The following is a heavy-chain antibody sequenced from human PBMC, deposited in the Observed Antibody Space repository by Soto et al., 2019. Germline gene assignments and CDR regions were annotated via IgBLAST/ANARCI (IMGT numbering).Heavy chain of an antibody. CDR3: VATTMAYYYGILTGLYYFDY. CDR2: INHSGTT. J-gene: IGHJ4*02. D-gene: IGHD3-9*01. Sequence: SETLSLTCAVYGGSFSDYFWGWIRQPPGKGLEWIGEINHSGTTNYNPSLKSRVTISLDTSKNHFSLNLTSVTAADTAVYYSVATTMAYYYGILTGLYYFDYWGQGTLVTVSS. CDR1: GGSFSDYF. V-gene: IGHV4-34*01.